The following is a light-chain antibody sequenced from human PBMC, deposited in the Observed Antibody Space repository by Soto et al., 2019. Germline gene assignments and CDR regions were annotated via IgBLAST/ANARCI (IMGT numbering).Light chain of an antibody. Sequence: EIMMTQSPDTLSVSPGERATLSCRASESISTNLAWYQQKPGQPPRLLIYTASSRATTIPARFSGSGSGTEFTLTISSLEAEDFAVYHYQQYNSCPWTFGQGTQVESK. CDR2: TAS. CDR1: ESISTN. CDR3: QQYNSCPWT. J-gene: IGKJ1*01. V-gene: IGKV3D-15*01.